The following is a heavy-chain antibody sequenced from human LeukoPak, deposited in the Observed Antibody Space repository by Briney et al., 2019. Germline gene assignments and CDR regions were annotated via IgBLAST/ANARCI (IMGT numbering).Heavy chain of an antibody. J-gene: IGHJ4*02. CDR3: ARLVYDSRGYYFDY. CDR2: ISYSGST. Sequence: SETLSLTCTVSGGSISSYYWNWIRQPPGKGLEWIGYISYSGSTNYNPSLKSRVTTSIDTSKNQFFLKLSSVTAADTAVYHCARLVYDSRGYYFDYWGQGTLVIVSS. D-gene: IGHD3-22*01. V-gene: IGHV4-59*08. CDR1: GGSISSYY.